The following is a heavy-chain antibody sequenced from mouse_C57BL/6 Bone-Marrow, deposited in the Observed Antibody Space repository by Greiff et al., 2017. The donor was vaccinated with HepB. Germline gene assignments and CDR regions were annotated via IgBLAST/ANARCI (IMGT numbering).Heavy chain of an antibody. CDR1: GFTFSDYG. CDR2: ISNLAYSI. J-gene: IGHJ3*01. CDR3: ARGGLLLFAY. Sequence: DVMLVESGGGLVQPGGSLKLSCAASGFTFSDYGMAWVRQAPRKGPEWVAFISNLAYSIYYADTVTGRFTISRENAKNTLYLEMSSLRSEDTAMYYCARGGLLLFAYWGQGTLVTVSA. D-gene: IGHD2-3*01. V-gene: IGHV5-15*01.